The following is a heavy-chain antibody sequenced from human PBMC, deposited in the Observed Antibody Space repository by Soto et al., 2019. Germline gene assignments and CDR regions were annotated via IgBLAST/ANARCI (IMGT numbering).Heavy chain of an antibody. CDR2: ISYHGSNK. J-gene: IGHJ4*02. CDR3: ATSDPYYCDSSGSAFDY. D-gene: IGHD3-22*01. V-gene: IGHV3-30*03. CDR1: GFTFSSYG. Sequence: QVQLVESGGGVVQPGRSLRLSCAASGFTFSSYGMHWVRQAPGKGLEWVAVISYHGSNKYYADSVKGRFTISRDNSKNALYLQMNSLRAEDTAVYYCATSDPYYCDSSGSAFDYWGQGTLVTVSS.